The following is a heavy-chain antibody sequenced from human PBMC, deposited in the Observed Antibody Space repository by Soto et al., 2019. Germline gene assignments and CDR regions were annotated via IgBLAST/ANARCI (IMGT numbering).Heavy chain of an antibody. CDR3: AKYRRTDAEGYRLDF. CDR2: VYYSGST. CDR1: GGSISGYY. D-gene: IGHD5-12*01. V-gene: IGHV4-59*01. Sequence: SETLSLTCTLSGGSISGYYRSWIRQPPGKGLEWIGYVYYSGSTKYNPSLESRVTISVDMSNNQFSLMLTSVTAADTAVYYCAKYRRTDAEGYRLDFWGQGTLVTVSS. J-gene: IGHJ4*02.